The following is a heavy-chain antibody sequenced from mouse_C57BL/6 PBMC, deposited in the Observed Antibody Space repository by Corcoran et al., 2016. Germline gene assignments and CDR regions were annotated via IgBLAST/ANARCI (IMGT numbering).Heavy chain of an antibody. Sequence: EVQLQQSGPELVKPGASVKISCKASGYTFTDYYMNWVKQSHGKSLEWIGDINPNNGGTSYNQKFKGKATLTVDKSSSTAYMELRSLTSEDSAVYYGARSRGNYLWGQGTSVTVSS. CDR3: ARSRGNYL. D-gene: IGHD2-1*01. CDR1: GYTFTDYY. V-gene: IGHV1-26*01. J-gene: IGHJ4*01. CDR2: INPNNGGT.